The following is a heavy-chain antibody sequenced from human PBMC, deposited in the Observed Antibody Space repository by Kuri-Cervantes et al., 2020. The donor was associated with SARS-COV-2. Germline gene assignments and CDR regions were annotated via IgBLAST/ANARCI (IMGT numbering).Heavy chain of an antibody. V-gene: IGHV3-7*01. CDR2: IKQDGSEE. CDR1: GFTFSSYW. CDR3: ASPRNQYSSSSPFDY. D-gene: IGHD6-6*01. Sequence: GESLKISCAASGFTFSSYWMSWVRQAPGKGLEWVANIKQDGSEEYYVDSVKGRFTISRDNAKNSLYLQMNSLRAEDTAVYYCASPRNQYSSSSPFDYWGQGTLVTVSS. J-gene: IGHJ4*02.